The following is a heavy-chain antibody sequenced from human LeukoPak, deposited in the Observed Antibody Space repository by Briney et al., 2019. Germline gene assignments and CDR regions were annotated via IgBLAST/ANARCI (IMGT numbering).Heavy chain of an antibody. CDR2: VYYSGST. CDR1: GDSISSYY. CDR3: AREGWQWLVHAFDI. D-gene: IGHD6-19*01. Sequence: SETLSLTCTVSGDSISSYYWSWIRQPPGKGLEWIGYVYYSGSTNYNPSLKSRVTISLGTSKKQFSLNLSSVTAADTAVYYCAREGWQWLVHAFDIWGQGTMVTVSS. V-gene: IGHV4-59*01. J-gene: IGHJ3*02.